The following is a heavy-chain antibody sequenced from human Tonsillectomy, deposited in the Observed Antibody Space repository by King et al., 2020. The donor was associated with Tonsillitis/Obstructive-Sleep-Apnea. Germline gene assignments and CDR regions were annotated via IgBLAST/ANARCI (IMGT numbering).Heavy chain of an antibody. CDR3: ARDSYGGADY. CDR1: GFTFDDYA. Sequence: VQLVESGGGVVRPGGSLRLSCAASGFTFDDYAVSWVRQAPGKGLEWVSGINWNGIDTGYVDPVKGRFTISRDNAKNSLYLQMNSLRAEDTALYYCARDSYGGADYWGQGTLVTVSS. D-gene: IGHD4-23*01. CDR2: INWNGIDT. J-gene: IGHJ4*02. V-gene: IGHV3-20*04.